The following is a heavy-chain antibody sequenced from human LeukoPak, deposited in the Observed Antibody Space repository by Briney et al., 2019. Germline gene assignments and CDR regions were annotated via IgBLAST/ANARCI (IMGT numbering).Heavy chain of an antibody. Sequence: SETLSLTCTVSGGSVSSGSYYWSWIRQPPGKGLEWIGYIYYSGSTNYNPSLKSRVTIPVDTSKNQFSLKLSSVTAADTAVYYCARGVTISYWYYYYGMDVWGQGTTVTVSS. CDR1: GGSVSSGSYY. V-gene: IGHV4-61*01. CDR2: IYYSGST. J-gene: IGHJ6*02. D-gene: IGHD3-3*01. CDR3: ARGVTISYWYYYYGMDV.